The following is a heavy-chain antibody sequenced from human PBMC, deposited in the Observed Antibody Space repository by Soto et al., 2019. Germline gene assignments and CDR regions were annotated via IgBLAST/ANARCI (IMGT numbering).Heavy chain of an antibody. CDR2: VNAGNGNR. D-gene: IGHD3-22*01. CDR3: ARDEYDSSGFDY. J-gene: IGHJ4*02. Sequence: QVHLVQSGAEVKKPGASVKVSCKASGYTFTNYAIHWVRQAPGQGLEWMGWVNAGNGNRKFSQKFQGRVTVTRDTSASTVYMELTSLRSEDTAVYYCARDEYDSSGFDYWGQGTLVTVSS. V-gene: IGHV1-3*01. CDR1: GYTFTNYA.